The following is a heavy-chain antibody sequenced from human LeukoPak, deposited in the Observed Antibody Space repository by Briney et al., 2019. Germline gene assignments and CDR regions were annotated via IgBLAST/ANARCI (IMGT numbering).Heavy chain of an antibody. CDR2: IGGGGGT. Sequence: GGSLRLSCAASGFTFNTYAMSWVRQAPGKGLEWVSSIGGGGGTYYADSLKGRFTISRDNSKNTLYLQMNSLRAEDTAVYYCAKGNSGYNSGYYYHFFDYWGQGTLVTVS. V-gene: IGHV3-23*01. CDR3: AKGNSGYNSGYYYHFFDY. J-gene: IGHJ4*02. D-gene: IGHD5-12*01. CDR1: GFTFNTYA.